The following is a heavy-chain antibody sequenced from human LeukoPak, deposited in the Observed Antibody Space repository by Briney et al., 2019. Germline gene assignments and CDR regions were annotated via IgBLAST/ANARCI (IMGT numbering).Heavy chain of an antibody. CDR3: ATSLYYDSSGYLSY. D-gene: IGHD3-22*01. V-gene: IGHV1-69*04. Sequence: ASVKVSCKASGGTFSSYAISWVRQAPGQGLEWMGRIIPILGIANYAQKFQGRVTITADKSTSTAYMELSSLRSEDTAVYYCATSLYYDSSGYLSYWGQGTLVTVSS. CDR2: IIPILGIA. J-gene: IGHJ4*02. CDR1: GGTFSSYA.